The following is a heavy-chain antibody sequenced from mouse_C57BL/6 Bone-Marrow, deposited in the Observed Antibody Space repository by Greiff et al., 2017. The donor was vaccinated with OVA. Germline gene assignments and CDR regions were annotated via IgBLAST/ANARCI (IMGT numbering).Heavy chain of an antibody. V-gene: IGHV14-4*01. J-gene: IGHJ2*01. Sequence: SGAELVRPGASVKLSCTASGFNIKDDYMHWVKQRPEQGLEWIGWIDPENGDTEYASKFQGKATITADTSSNTAYLQLSSLTSEDTAVYYCTTNYGSSQYYFDYWGQGTTLTVSS. CDR2: IDPENGDT. CDR3: TTNYGSSQYYFDY. CDR1: GFNIKDDY. D-gene: IGHD1-1*01.